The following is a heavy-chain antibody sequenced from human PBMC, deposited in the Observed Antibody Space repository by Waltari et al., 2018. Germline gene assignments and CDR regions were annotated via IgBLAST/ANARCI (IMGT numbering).Heavy chain of an antibody. CDR2: IWYDGSNK. V-gene: IGHV3-30*18. Sequence: QVQLVESGGGVVQPGRSLRLSCAASGVTFSSYGMHWVRQAPGKGLEWVAVIWYDGSNKYYADSVKGRFTISRDNSKNTLYLQMNSLRAEDTAMYYCAKDVPGYYYGMDVWGQGTTVTVSS. D-gene: IGHD2-2*01. CDR3: AKDVPGYYYGMDV. CDR1: GVTFSSYG. J-gene: IGHJ6*02.